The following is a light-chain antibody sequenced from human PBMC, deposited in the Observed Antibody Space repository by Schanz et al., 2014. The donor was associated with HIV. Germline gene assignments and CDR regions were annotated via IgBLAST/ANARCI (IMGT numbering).Light chain of an antibody. CDR3: SSYTNTGALV. V-gene: IGLV2-14*02. CDR2: EGS. J-gene: IGLJ2*01. Sequence: QSALTQPASVSGSPGQSITISCTGTSSDVGSYNLVSWYQHHPGKAPKLMIYEGSKRPSGVSNRFSGSKSGNTASLTISGLQAEDEADYYCSSYTNTGALVFGGGTKLTVL. CDR1: SSDVGSYNL.